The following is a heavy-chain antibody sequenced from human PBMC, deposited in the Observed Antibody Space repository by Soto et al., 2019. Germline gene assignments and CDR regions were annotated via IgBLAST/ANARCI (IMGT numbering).Heavy chain of an antibody. Sequence: SETLSLTCTVSGGSISSYYWSWIRQPPGKGLEWIGYIYYSGSTNYNPSLKSRVTISVDTSKNQFSLKLSSVTAADTAVYYCARWGVVVPAAMRDHYYFDYWGQGTLVTVSS. D-gene: IGHD2-2*01. CDR2: IYYSGST. V-gene: IGHV4-59*01. CDR3: ARWGVVVPAAMRDHYYFDY. CDR1: GGSISSYY. J-gene: IGHJ4*02.